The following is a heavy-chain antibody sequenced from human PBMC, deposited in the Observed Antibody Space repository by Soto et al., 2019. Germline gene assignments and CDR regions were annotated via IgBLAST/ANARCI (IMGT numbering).Heavy chain of an antibody. J-gene: IGHJ5*02. V-gene: IGHV4-59*01. CDR1: GGSISSYY. CDR2: IYYSGST. CDR3: ARRRLGNWFDP. D-gene: IGHD3-16*01. Sequence: QVQLQESGPGLVKPSETLSLTCTVSGGSISSYYWSWIRQPPGKGLEWIGYIYYSGSTNYNPSLKSRVTISVDTSKNQFSLKLSSVTAADTAVYYWARRRLGNWFDPWGQGTLVTVSS.